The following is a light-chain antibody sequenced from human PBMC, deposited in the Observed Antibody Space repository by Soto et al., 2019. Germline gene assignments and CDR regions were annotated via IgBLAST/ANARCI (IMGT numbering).Light chain of an antibody. CDR3: QHYSSSPPT. Sequence: EIVLTQSPGTLSLSPGDRATLSCRASQSLSSRYLAWYRQKPGQAPRLLIYGASNTATGIPDRFSGSGSGTDFTLTISRLEPDDFAVYYCQHYSSSPPTFGGGTKVEIK. V-gene: IGKV3-20*01. CDR1: QSLSSRY. CDR2: GAS. J-gene: IGKJ4*01.